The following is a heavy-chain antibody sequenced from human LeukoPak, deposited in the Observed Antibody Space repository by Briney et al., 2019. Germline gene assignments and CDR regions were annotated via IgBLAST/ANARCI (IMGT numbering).Heavy chain of an antibody. D-gene: IGHD5-24*01. V-gene: IGHV4-38-2*02. J-gene: IGHJ4*02. CDR1: GDSISTDYC. CDR3: ARGTDAYKVGNY. CDR2: IYNSDNT. Sequence: SETLSLTCTVSGDSISTDYCWTWIRQPPGKVPEWIGTIYNSDNTYYTPSLASRVTISMDTSKNQFSLKVTSVTAADTAVYYCARGTDAYKVGNYWGQGALVTVSS.